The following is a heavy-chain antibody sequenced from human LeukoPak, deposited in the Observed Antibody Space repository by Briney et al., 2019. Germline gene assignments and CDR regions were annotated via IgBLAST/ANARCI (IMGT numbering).Heavy chain of an antibody. Sequence: SETLSLTCTVSGGSISSPYWSWIRQPPGKGLEGIGYIYYSGSTNYNPSLKSRVTISVDTSKNQFSLKLSSVTAADTAVYYCARGVEMATVVDYWGQGTLVTVSS. J-gene: IGHJ4*02. D-gene: IGHD5-24*01. V-gene: IGHV4-59*11. CDR1: GGSISSPY. CDR3: ARGVEMATVVDY. CDR2: IYYSGST.